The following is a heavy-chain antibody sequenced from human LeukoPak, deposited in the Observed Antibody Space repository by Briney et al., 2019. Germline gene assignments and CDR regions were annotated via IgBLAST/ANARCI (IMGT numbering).Heavy chain of an antibody. CDR3: ARHVVPAAIFEGWFDP. D-gene: IGHD2-2*02. J-gene: IGHJ5*02. Sequence: SETLSLTCTVSGGSISTYSWNWIRQSPGQGLEWIGYIKNNGGNYNNPSLKSRVTISLDTSKNQFSLKLTSVTAADTAVYYCARHVVPAAIFEGWFDPWGQGTLVTVSS. CDR2: IKNNGGN. CDR1: GGSISTYS. V-gene: IGHV4-59*08.